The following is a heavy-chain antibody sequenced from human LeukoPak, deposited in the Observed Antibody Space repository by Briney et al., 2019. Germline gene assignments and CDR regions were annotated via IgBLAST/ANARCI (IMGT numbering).Heavy chain of an antibody. CDR3: ARSQWELRLPDY. J-gene: IGHJ4*02. CDR1: GGSISSYY. V-gene: IGHV4-59*12. Sequence: SETLSLTCTVSGGSISSYYWSWIRQPPGKGLEWIGYIYYSGSTNYNPSLKSRVSMSVDTSKNQFSLKLSSVTAADTAVYYCARSQWELRLPDYWGQGTLVTVSS. D-gene: IGHD1-26*01. CDR2: IYYSGST.